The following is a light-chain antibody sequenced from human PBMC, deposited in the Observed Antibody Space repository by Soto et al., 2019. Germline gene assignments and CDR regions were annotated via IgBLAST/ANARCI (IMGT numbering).Light chain of an antibody. CDR1: QSVSSSY. V-gene: IGKV3-20*01. CDR3: QHYGSSPYT. Sequence: EIVLTQSPGTLSLSPGERATLSCRASQSVSSSYLAWYQQKPGQAPRLLIYGASSRATGIPDRFSGSGSGTAFPLTISRLEPEDFAVYYCQHYGSSPYTFGQGTTLEI. CDR2: GAS. J-gene: IGKJ2*01.